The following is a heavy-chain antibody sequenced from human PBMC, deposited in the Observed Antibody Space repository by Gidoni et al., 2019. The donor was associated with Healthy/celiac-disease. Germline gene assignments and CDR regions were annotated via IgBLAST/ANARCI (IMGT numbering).Heavy chain of an antibody. V-gene: IGHV1-69*04. J-gene: IGHJ6*02. D-gene: IGHD2-15*01. Sequence: QVQLVQSGAEVKKPGSSVKVSCKASGGTFSSYAISWVRQAPGQGLEWMGRIIPILGIANYAQKFQGRVTITADKYTSTAYMELSSLRSEDTAVYYCARVLCSGGSCYSDYYGMDVWGQGTTVTVSS. CDR3: ARVLCSGGSCYSDYYGMDV. CDR2: IIPILGIA. CDR1: GGTFSSYA.